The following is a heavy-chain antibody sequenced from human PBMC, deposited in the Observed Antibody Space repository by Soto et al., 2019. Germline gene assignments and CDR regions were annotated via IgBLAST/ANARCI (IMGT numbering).Heavy chain of an antibody. D-gene: IGHD1-1*01. CDR3: ARGRYGDY. CDR2: ISAHNGNT. CDR1: GYAFTAYG. Sequence: QVHLVQSGAEVKKPGASVKVACKGYGYAFTAYGITWVRQAPGQGLEWMGWISAHNGNTNYAQKLQGRVTVTRDTSTSTAYMELRSLRSDDMAVYYCARGRYGDYWGQGALVTLSS. J-gene: IGHJ4*02. V-gene: IGHV1-18*03.